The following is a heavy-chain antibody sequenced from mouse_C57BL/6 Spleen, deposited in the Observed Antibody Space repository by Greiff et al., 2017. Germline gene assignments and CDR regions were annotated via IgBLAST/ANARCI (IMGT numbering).Heavy chain of an antibody. D-gene: IGHD1-1*01. Sequence: VQLVESGPGLVAPSQSLSITCTVSGFSLTSYGVSWVRQPPGQGLEWLGVIWGDGSTNYHSALISRLGISTENSKSQVFLKLNSLQTDDTATYXCAKAEVYYYGSSYDDGMDYWGQGTLVTVSA. CDR2: IWGDGST. J-gene: IGHJ3*01. V-gene: IGHV2-3*01. CDR3: AKAEVYYYGSSYDDGMDY. CDR1: GFSLTSYG.